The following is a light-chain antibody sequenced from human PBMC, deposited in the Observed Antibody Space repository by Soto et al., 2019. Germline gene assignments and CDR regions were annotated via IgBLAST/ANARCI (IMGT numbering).Light chain of an antibody. CDR1: QGMSTY. CDR3: QQLNGYQLA. Sequence: DIQLTQSPSFLSASVGDTVTITCRASQGMSTYLAWYQQKPGKVPKLLIRSASTLQSGVPPRFSGGGSGTEFTLTISTLQPDDSGLHYCQQLNGYQLAFGGGTNVEIK. J-gene: IGKJ4*01. CDR2: SAS. V-gene: IGKV1-9*01.